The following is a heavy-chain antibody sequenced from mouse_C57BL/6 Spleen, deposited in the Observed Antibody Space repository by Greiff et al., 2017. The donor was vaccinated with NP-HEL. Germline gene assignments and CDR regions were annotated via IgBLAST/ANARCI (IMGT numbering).Heavy chain of an antibody. CDR2: SRNKANDYTT. D-gene: IGHD2-12*01. CDR1: GFTFSDFY. V-gene: IGHV7-1*01. Sequence: EVKLVESGGGLVQSGRSLRLSCATSGFTFSDFYMEWVRQAPGKGLEWIAASRNKANDYTTEYSASVKGRFIVSRDTSQSILYLQMNALRAEDTAIYYCARDAGSYSGYAMDYWGQGASVTVSS. J-gene: IGHJ4*01. CDR3: ARDAGSYSGYAMDY.